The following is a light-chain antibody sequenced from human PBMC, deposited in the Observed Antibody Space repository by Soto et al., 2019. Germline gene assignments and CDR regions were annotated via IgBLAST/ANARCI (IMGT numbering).Light chain of an antibody. V-gene: IGLV2-14*01. Sequence: QSALTQPASVSGPPGQSITISCTGTSSDVGGYNYVSWYQQHPGKAPKLIIYEVSNRPSGVSNHFSGSKSGNTASLTISGLQAEDEADYYCSSYTSSSTWVFGGGTKVTVL. CDR1: SSDVGGYNY. CDR2: EVS. CDR3: SSYTSSSTWV. J-gene: IGLJ3*02.